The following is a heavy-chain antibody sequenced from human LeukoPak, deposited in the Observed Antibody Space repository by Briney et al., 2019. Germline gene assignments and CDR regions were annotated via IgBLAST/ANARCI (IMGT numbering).Heavy chain of an antibody. D-gene: IGHD3-10*01. CDR3: ARHRGSMVRGVISWFDP. J-gene: IGHJ5*02. CDR1: GGSISSSSYY. V-gene: IGHV4-39*01. Sequence: SDTLSLTCTVSGGSISSSSYYWGWIRQPPGKGLEGIGSIFYSGSTYYNPSLKSRVTISVDTSKNQFSLKLSSVTAADTAVYYCARHRGSMVRGVISWFDPWGQGTLVTVSS. CDR2: IFYSGST.